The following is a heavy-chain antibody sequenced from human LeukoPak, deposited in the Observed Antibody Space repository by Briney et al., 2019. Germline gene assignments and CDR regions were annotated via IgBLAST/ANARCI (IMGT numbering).Heavy chain of an antibody. CDR3: AKGGKWDVTPFDY. CDR2: ISGGGGST. Sequence: GESLKISCAASGFTFTSYSMNWVRRAPGKGLEWVSTISGGGGSTYYADSVKGRFTISRDNPKNTLYLQVNSLRAEDTAVYYCAKGGKWDVTPFDYWGQGTLVTVSS. J-gene: IGHJ4*02. CDR1: GFTFTSYS. V-gene: IGHV3-23*01. D-gene: IGHD1-26*01.